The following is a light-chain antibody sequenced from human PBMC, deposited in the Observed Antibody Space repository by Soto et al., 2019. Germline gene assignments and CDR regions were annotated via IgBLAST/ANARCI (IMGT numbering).Light chain of an antibody. CDR3: QQYNNWPPWT. Sequence: EIVMTQSPATLSVSPGERATLSCRASQSIGSNLAWYQQKSGQAPRLLIYGASSRATGIPARFSGSASGTVFTLNISSLQSEDFALYYCQQYNNWPPWTFGQGTKVDIK. CDR2: GAS. V-gene: IGKV3-15*01. J-gene: IGKJ1*01. CDR1: QSIGSN.